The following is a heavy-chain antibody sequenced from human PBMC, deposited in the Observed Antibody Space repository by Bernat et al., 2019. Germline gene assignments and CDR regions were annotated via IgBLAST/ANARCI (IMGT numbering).Heavy chain of an antibody. Sequence: EVQLLESGGGLVQPGGSLRLSCAASGFTFSSYAMSWVRQAPGKGVEWVPAISGSGGSTYYANSVKSRFTISRDNSKNTLYMQMSSLRAEDTAVYYCAKVFRVPPFDPWGQGTLVTVSS. V-gene: IGHV3-23*01. D-gene: IGHD3-10*02. J-gene: IGHJ5*02. CDR3: AKVFRVPPFDP. CDR2: ISGSGGST. CDR1: GFTFSSYA.